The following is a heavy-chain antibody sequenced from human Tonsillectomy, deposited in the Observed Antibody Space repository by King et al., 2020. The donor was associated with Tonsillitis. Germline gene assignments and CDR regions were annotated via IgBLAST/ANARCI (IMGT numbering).Heavy chain of an antibody. Sequence: VQLVESAGDLVQPGGSLRVSCAASGFTFSSYAMSWVRQAPGKGLEWVSAISGSGGSTYYADSVKGRFTISRDNSKNTLYLQMNSLRAEDTGVYYCAKGSIISGSSGLGYWGQGTLVTVSS. J-gene: IGHJ4*02. CDR2: ISGSGGST. CDR1: GFTFSSYA. D-gene: IGHD6-6*01. CDR3: AKGSIISGSSGLGY. V-gene: IGHV3-23*04.